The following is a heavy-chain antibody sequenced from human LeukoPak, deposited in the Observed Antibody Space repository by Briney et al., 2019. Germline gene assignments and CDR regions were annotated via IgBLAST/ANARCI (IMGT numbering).Heavy chain of an antibody. D-gene: IGHD3-3*01. Sequence: GGSLRLSCEASGFTFSRYAMHWVRQAPGKGLEWVAIISYDGSTKYYADSVKGRFTISRDNSKNTLYLQVNSLRAEDTAVYSCARDSSQYYDFWSGYRSHAFDIWGQGTMVTVSS. CDR1: GFTFSRYA. V-gene: IGHV3-30-3*01. CDR3: ARDSSQYYDFWSGYRSHAFDI. J-gene: IGHJ3*02. CDR2: ISYDGSTK.